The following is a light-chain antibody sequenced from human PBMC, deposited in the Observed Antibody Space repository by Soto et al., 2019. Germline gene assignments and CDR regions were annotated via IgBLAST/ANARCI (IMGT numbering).Light chain of an antibody. Sequence: EIVLKQSPGTLSLSPRERATLSCRASQSIFNNYLAWYQQKPGQAPRLLVYGASFRATGIPDRFSGSGSGTDFTLTISRLEPEDFAVYYCQQYGGSPFTFGQGTRLEIK. J-gene: IGKJ2*01. CDR1: QSIFNNY. V-gene: IGKV3-20*01. CDR3: QQYGGSPFT. CDR2: GAS.